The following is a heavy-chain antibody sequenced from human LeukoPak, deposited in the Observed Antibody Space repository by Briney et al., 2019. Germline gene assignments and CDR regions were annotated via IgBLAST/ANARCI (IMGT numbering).Heavy chain of an antibody. Sequence: GGSLRLSCAASGFTFSSYAMSWVRQAPGKGLEWVAVISYDGSNKYYADSVKGRFTISRDNSKNTLYLQMNSLRAEDTAVYYCAKDRSYSTNYFDYWGQGTLVTVSS. CDR2: ISYDGSNK. V-gene: IGHV3-30*18. D-gene: IGHD6-13*01. CDR1: GFTFSSYA. J-gene: IGHJ4*02. CDR3: AKDRSYSTNYFDY.